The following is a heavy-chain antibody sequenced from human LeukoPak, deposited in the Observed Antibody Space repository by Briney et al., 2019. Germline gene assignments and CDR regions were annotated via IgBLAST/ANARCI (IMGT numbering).Heavy chain of an antibody. Sequence: GGSLRLSCSASGFTFSAYDMSWVRQAPGKGLEWVSGISWNSGSIGYADSVKGRFTISRDNAKNSLYLQMNSLRAEDTALYYCAKEATAIAAAGTGWDYFDYWGQGTLVTVSS. J-gene: IGHJ4*02. CDR2: ISWNSGSI. V-gene: IGHV3-9*01. CDR1: GFTFSAYD. D-gene: IGHD6-13*01. CDR3: AKEATAIAAAGTGWDYFDY.